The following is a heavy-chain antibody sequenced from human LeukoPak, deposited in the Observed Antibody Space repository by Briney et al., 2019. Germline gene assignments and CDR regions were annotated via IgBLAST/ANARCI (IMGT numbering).Heavy chain of an antibody. V-gene: IGHV3-21*01. CDR2: ISSSSSYI. J-gene: IGHJ6*04. CDR1: GFTFSSCS. CDR3: ARDGGGKYGMDV. D-gene: IGHD3-16*01. Sequence: PGGSLRLSCAASGFTFSSCSMNWVRQAPGKGLEWVSSISSSSSYIYYADSVKGRFTISRDNAKNSLYLQMNSLRAEDTAVYYCARDGGGKYGMDVWGKGTTVTVSS.